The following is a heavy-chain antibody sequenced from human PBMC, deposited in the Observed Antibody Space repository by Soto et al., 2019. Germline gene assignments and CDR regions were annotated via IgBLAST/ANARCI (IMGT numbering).Heavy chain of an antibody. J-gene: IGHJ5*02. CDR2: IMPIFGTP. D-gene: IGHD3-10*01. Sequence: SVKVSCKASGGTFDSYVISWLRQAPGQGLEWMGGIMPIFGTPNYAQKFRGRVTISADESTSTAYLELSSLTSDNTAVYYCARVHSSGIFYFVDPWGQGTLVTVSS. CDR3: ARVHSSGIFYFVDP. V-gene: IGHV1-69*13. CDR1: GGTFDSYV.